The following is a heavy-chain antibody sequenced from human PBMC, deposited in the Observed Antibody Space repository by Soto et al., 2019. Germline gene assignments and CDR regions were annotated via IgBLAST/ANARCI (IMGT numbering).Heavy chain of an antibody. CDR1: GGTFRTAA. J-gene: IGHJ6*02. CDR3: ARDTERPQLGGNYCYSLDV. V-gene: IGHV1-69*12. Sequence: QVQLEQSGAEVKKPGSSVKVSCKASGGTFRTAAISWVRQAPGQGLEWMGGIMPVFRTPDYAQKFQGRVTITADESTNTAYMGCGGLSADDTAVYYGARDTERPQLGGNYCYSLDVWGQGTTITVSS. CDR2: IMPVFRTP. D-gene: IGHD1-1*01.